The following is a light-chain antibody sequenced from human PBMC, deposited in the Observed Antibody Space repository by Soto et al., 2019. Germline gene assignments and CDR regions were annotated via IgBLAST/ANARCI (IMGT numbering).Light chain of an antibody. CDR2: DGP. J-gene: IGKJ3*01. CDR3: QQFDDRPYIT. CDR1: QDISNF. Sequence: DIQMTQSPSTLSGSVGDRVTITCQASQDISNFLNWYQQKPGKAPNLLIYDGPTLATGAPSRFSGGGFGTHFTLTISSLQPEDIATYYCQQFDDRPYITFGPGTKVDIK. V-gene: IGKV1-33*01.